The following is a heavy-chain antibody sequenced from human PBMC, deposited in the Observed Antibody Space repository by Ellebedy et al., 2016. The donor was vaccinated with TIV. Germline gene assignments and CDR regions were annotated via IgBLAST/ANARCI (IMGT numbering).Heavy chain of an antibody. CDR3: STLSDTGY. Sequence: PGGSLRLSCAASGFTFSRHWMHWIRQAPGKGLVWLSLINGDGGFTSHADFVKGRFTISRDNAKNTLYLQMNSLKAEDTAMYYCSTLSDTGYWGQGTLVTVSS. V-gene: IGHV3-74*01. J-gene: IGHJ4*02. D-gene: IGHD2-21*02. CDR2: INGDGGFT. CDR1: GFTFSRHW.